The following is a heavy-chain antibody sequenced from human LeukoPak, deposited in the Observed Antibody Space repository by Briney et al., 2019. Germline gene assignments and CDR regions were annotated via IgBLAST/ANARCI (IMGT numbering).Heavy chain of an antibody. CDR2: ISGSGGST. CDR1: GFTFSSYA. J-gene: IGHJ4*02. CDR3: AKDPDDHSNYGYFDY. Sequence: GGSLRLSCAASGFTFSSYAMSWVRQAPGKGLEWVSAISGSGGSTYYADSVKGRFTISRDNSKNTLYLQMNSLRAEDTAVYYCAKDPDDHSNYGYFDYWGQGTLVTVSS. V-gene: IGHV3-23*01. D-gene: IGHD4-11*01.